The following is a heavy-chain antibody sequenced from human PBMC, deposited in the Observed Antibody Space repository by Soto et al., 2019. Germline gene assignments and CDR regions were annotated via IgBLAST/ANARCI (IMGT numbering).Heavy chain of an antibody. CDR2: IIPILGIA. CDR1: GGTFSSYT. V-gene: IGHV1-69*02. D-gene: IGHD3-10*01. J-gene: IGHJ4*02. Sequence: QVQLVQSGAEVKKPGSSVKVSCKASGGTFSSYTISWVRQAPGQGLEWMGRIIPILGIANYAQKFQGRVTITADKSTSTAYMELSSLRSEDTAVYYCARVWLLETAPLDYWGQGTLVTVSS. CDR3: ARVWLLETAPLDY.